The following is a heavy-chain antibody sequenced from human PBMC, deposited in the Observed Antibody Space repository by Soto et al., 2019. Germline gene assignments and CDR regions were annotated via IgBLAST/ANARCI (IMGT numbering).Heavy chain of an antibody. V-gene: IGHV4-31*03. CDR2: IFYSGST. J-gene: IGHJ4*02. D-gene: IGHD3-10*01. CDR3: ARVGGSGSPFDN. Sequence: QVQLQESGPGLVKPSQTLSLTCTVSGGSINSGGYYWSWIRQHPGKGLEWIGDIFYSGSTYYNPSLKSRVTISVDMSKNQFSLKLSSVTAADTAVYYCARVGGSGSPFDNWGPGTLVTVSS. CDR1: GGSINSGGYY.